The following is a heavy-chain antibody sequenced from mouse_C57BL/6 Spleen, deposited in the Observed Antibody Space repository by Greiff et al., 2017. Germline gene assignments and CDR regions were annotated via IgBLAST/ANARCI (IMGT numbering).Heavy chain of an antibody. J-gene: IGHJ1*03. CDR1: GFTFSNYR. CDR2: ITVKSDNYGA. CDR3: SRTGDYGSGEWYFDV. Sequence: QVQLVETGGGLVRPGTSLKLSCVTSGFTFSNYRMHWLRQTPGKRLEWIAVITVKSDNYGANYAESGKGRFAISRDDSKSSVYLEMNRLREEDTATYFCSRTGDYGSGEWYFDVWGTGTTVTVSS. D-gene: IGHD1-1*01. V-gene: IGHV13-2*01.